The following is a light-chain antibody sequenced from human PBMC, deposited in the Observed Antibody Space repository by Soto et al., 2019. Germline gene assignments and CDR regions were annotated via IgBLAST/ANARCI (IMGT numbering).Light chain of an antibody. J-gene: IGKJ5*01. CDR1: QGISSY. CDR3: QQLNAYTLT. CDR2: GAS. Sequence: DIQLTQSPSFLSASVGDRVTITCRASQGISSYLAWFQQKPGRAPNXXIYGASTLQSGVPSRFSGSGSGTDFTLTISNLQTEDFATYYCQQLNAYTLTFGQGTRLEIK. V-gene: IGKV1-9*01.